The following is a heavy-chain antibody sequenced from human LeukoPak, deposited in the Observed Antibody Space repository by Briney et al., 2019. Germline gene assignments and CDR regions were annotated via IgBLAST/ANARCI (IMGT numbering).Heavy chain of an antibody. CDR2: ISAYNGNT. CDR1: GYTFTSYG. CDR3: TSTGYSGHDPLHY. J-gene: IGHJ4*02. D-gene: IGHD5-12*01. Sequence: GASVKVSCKASGYTFTSYGISWVRQAPGQGLEWMGWISAYNGNTKYAQTLQGRVTMTTDTSTSTAYMELRSLRSDDTAVYYCTSTGYSGHDPLHYWGRGTLVTVPS. V-gene: IGHV1-18*01.